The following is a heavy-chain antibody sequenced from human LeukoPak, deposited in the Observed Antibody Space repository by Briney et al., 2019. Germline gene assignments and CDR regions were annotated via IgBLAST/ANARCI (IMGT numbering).Heavy chain of an antibody. CDR1: GFTFNTYG. CDR3: AKSNSESQTTVGN. D-gene: IGHD1-26*01. V-gene: IGHV3-33*06. Sequence: GGSLRLSCAASGFTFNTYGMHWVRQAPGKGLEWVAVIWSDGTHKYYSDSVKGRFTISRDNSKNTLYLEMNSLRVEDAAVYYCAKSNSESQTTVGNWGQGTLVTVSS. CDR2: IWSDGTHK. J-gene: IGHJ4*02.